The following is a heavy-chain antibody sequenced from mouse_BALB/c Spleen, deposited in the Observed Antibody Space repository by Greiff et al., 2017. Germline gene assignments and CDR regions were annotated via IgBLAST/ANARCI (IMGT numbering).Heavy chain of an antibody. CDR1: GFTFTDYY. J-gene: IGHJ3*01. CDR3: ARDGGNPGFAY. V-gene: IGHV7-3*02. Sequence: EVQVVESGGGLVQPGGSLRLSCATSGFTFTDYYMSWVSQPPGKALEWLGFIRNKANGYTTEYSASVKGRFTISRDNSQSILYLQMNTLRAEDSATYYFARDGGNPGFAYWGQGTLVTVSA. CDR2: IRNKANGYTT. D-gene: IGHD2-1*01.